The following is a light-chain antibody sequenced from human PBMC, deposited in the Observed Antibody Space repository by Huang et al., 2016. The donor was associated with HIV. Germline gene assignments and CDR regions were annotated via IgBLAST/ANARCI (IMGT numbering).Light chain of an antibody. CDR2: EVS. V-gene: IGKV2D-29*01. CDR3: MQSGHLPFT. Sequence: TQSPLSLSVSPEQPASISCKSSQSLLQSDGKTFLYWFLQRPGQPPQLLIYEVSNRFSGVPDRFSGSGSATDFTLTISRVEAEDVGLYYCMQSGHLPFTFGPGTKVEI. CDR1: QSLLQSDGKTF. J-gene: IGKJ3*01.